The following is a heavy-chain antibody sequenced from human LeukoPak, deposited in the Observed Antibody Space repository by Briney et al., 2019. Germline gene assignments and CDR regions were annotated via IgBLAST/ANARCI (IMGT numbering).Heavy chain of an antibody. Sequence: PSETLSLTCAVSGYSISSGYYWGWIRQPPGKGLEWIGSLYHSGSTYYNPSLKSRVTMSVDTSKNQFSLKLSSVTAADTAAFYCARGYCSSTSCYYPWGQGTLVTVSS. J-gene: IGHJ5*02. V-gene: IGHV4-38-2*01. CDR2: LYHSGST. D-gene: IGHD2-2*01. CDR1: GYSISSGYY. CDR3: ARGYCSSTSCYYP.